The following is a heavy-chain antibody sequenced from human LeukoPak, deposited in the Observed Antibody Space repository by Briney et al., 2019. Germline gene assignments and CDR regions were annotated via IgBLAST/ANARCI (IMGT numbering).Heavy chain of an antibody. CDR2: IYPGDSDT. V-gene: IGHV5-51*01. CDR1: GYSFTSYW. CDR3: ARTDYDFWSGYFGYFDY. Sequence: GESLKISCKGSGYSFTSYWIGWVCQMPGKGLEWMGIIYPGDSDTRYSPSFQGQVTISADKSISTAYLQWSSLKASDTAMYYCARTDYDFWSGYFGYFDYWGQGTLVTVSS. J-gene: IGHJ4*02. D-gene: IGHD3-3*01.